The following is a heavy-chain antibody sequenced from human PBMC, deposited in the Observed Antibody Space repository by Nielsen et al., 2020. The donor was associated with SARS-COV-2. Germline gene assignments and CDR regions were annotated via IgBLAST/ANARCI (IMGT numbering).Heavy chain of an antibody. J-gene: IGHJ4*02. V-gene: IGHV4-30-4*01. D-gene: IGHD5-18*01. CDR2: MYHSGSS. Sequence: SETLSLTCSVSGGSISSGDYYWHWLRQPPGKGLEWIGYMYHSGSSYYNPSLKSRVAITIDTSKNQFSLNLSFVTAADTAVYFCARGLGYSYGYGFDYWGQGTLVTVSS. CDR1: GGSISSGDYY. CDR3: ARGLGYSYGYGFDY.